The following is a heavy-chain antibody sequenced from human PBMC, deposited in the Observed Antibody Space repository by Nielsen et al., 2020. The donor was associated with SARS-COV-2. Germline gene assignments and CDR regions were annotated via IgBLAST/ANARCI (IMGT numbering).Heavy chain of an antibody. J-gene: IGHJ4*02. D-gene: IGHD5-18*01. V-gene: IGHV3-48*01. CDR1: GFTFSSYS. Sequence: GESLKISCAASGFTFSSYSMNWVRQAPGKGLEWVSYISSSSSTIYYADSVKGRFTISRDNAKNSLYLQMNSLRAEDTAVYYCARGPRGYSYGFFDYWGQGTLVTVSS. CDR3: ARGPRGYSYGFFDY. CDR2: ISSSSSTI.